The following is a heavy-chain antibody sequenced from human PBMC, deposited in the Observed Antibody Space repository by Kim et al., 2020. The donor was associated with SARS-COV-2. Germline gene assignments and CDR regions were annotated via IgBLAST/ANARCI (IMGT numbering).Heavy chain of an antibody. J-gene: IGHJ5*02. D-gene: IGHD3-3*01. V-gene: IGHV4-39*01. Sequence: SETLSLTCTVSGGSISNSSYYWGWIRQPPGKGLEWIGSIYYSGSTYYNPSLKIRVTISVDTSKNQFSLKLSSVTAADTAVYYCARHSLRFLEWANWFDPWGQGTLVTVSS. CDR2: IYYSGST. CDR3: ARHSLRFLEWANWFDP. CDR1: GGSISNSSYY.